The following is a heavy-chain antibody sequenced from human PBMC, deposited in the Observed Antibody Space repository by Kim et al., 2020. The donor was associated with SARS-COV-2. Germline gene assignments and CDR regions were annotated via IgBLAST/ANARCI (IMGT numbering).Heavy chain of an antibody. CDR3: AREGGGYSYGYYYYGMDV. J-gene: IGHJ6*02. V-gene: IGHV4-59*01. D-gene: IGHD5-18*01. CDR1: GGSISSYY. CDR2: IYYSGST. Sequence: SETLSLTCTVSGGSISSYYWSWIRQPPGKGLEWIGYIYYSGSTNYNPSLKSRVTISVDTSKNQFSLKLSSVTAADTAVYYCAREGGGYSYGYYYYGMDVWGQGTTVTVSS.